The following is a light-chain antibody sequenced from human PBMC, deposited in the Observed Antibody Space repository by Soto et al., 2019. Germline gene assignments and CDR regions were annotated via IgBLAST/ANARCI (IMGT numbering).Light chain of an antibody. CDR1: QDINNY. V-gene: IGKV1-27*01. J-gene: IGKJ3*01. Sequence: DIQMTQSPSSLSASVGDRVTITCRASQDINNYLAWYQQKPGKPPKLLIYAASTLQSGVPSRFSGGGSGTDFTLTSNSLQPEDVATYYCQRYNNGHPVTFGPGTKV. CDR3: QRYNNGHPVT. CDR2: AAS.